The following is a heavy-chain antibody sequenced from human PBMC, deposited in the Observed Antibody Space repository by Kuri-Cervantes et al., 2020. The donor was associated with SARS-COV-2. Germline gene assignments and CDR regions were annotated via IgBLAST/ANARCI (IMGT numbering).Heavy chain of an antibody. J-gene: IGHJ4*02. CDR1: GYSISSGYY. V-gene: IGHV4-38-2*02. CDR2: MYHSGST. CDR3: ARDSPPPERPFYAYVLDS. Sequence: SETLSLTCAVSGYSISSGYYWGWIRQSPGKGLEWIGSMYHSGSTTYNPFLKSRVTISVDTSKNQFSLMLTSVTAADTAVYYCARDSPPPERPFYAYVLDSWGQGTLVTVSS. D-gene: IGHD2/OR15-2a*01.